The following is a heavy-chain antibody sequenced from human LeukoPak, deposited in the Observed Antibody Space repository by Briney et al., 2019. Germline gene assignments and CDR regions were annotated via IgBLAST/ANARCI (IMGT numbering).Heavy chain of an antibody. Sequence: GGSLRLSCAASGFTVSSNYMSWVRQAPGKGLEWVSSISGGGYTTYYADSVKGRFTISRDNSKNTLYLQMNSLRAEDTAVYYCAKDYYDSYYFDSWGQGTLVTVSS. CDR1: GFTVSSNY. CDR3: AKDYYDSYYFDS. CDR2: ISGGGYTT. J-gene: IGHJ4*02. D-gene: IGHD3-22*01. V-gene: IGHV3-23*01.